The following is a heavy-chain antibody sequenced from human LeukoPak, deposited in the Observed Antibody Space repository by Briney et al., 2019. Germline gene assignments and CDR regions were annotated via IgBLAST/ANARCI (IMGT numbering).Heavy chain of an antibody. J-gene: IGHJ4*02. CDR2: IYADGTT. Sequence: GGSLRLSCAASGFTVSDNDIKWVRQAPGKGLEWVSLIYADGTTHYTDSVKGRFSISRDNSGNTVYLQMNSLRGEDTAVYYCARRSVPGRPGYWGQGTLVTVSS. V-gene: IGHV3-66*04. CDR3: ARRSVPGRPGY. D-gene: IGHD6-6*01. CDR1: GFTVSDND.